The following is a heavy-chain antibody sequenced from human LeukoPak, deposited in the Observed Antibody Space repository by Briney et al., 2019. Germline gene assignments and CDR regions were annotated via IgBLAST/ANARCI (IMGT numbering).Heavy chain of an antibody. CDR3: AKDGDYGRGIDDY. Sequence: PGGCVRLSCAASGFTFSSYGMHWVRQAPGKGLEWVAVISYDGSNKYYADSVKGRFTISRDNSKNTLYLQMNSLRAEDTAVYYCAKDGDYGRGIDDYWGQGALVAVSS. V-gene: IGHV3-30*18. CDR2: ISYDGSNK. D-gene: IGHD4-17*01. CDR1: GFTFSSYG. J-gene: IGHJ4*02.